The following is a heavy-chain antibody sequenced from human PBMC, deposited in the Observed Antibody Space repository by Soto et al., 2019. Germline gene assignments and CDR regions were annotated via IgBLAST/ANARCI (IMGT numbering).Heavy chain of an antibody. D-gene: IGHD3-9*01. J-gene: IGHJ4*02. Sequence: GGSLRLSCAASGFTFSSYAMSWVRQAPGKGLEWVSAFRGDGTGAHYADSVKGRFTISRDNSKNSLYLHMNSLRAEDTALYYCAKLPQYDILTGYLNYFDYWGQGTLVTVSS. V-gene: IGHV3-23*01. CDR3: AKLPQYDILTGYLNYFDY. CDR2: FRGDGTGA. CDR1: GFTFSSYA.